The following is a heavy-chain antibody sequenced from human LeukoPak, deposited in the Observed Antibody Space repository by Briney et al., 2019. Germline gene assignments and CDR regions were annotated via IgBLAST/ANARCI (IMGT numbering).Heavy chain of an antibody. CDR2: ISYDGSNK. CDR3: ARDLGHYDILTGYLYY. V-gene: IGHV3-30*04. CDR1: GFTFSSYA. Sequence: GGSLRLSCAASGFTFSSYAMHWVRQAPGKVLEWVAVISYDGSNKYYADSVKGRFTISRDNSKNTLYLQMNSLRAEDTAVYYCARDLGHYDILTGYLYYWGQGTLVTVSS. D-gene: IGHD3-9*01. J-gene: IGHJ4*02.